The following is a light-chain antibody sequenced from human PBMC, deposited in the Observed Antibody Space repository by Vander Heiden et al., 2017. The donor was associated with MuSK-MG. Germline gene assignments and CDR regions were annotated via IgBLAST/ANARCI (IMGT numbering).Light chain of an antibody. J-gene: IGKJ2*01. V-gene: IGKV1-39*01. CDR3: QQSYSTPYT. CDR1: QSISSY. Sequence: QMTQSPASLSASVGDRVTITCRASQSISSYLNWYQQKPGKAPKLLIYAASSLQSGVPSRFSGSGSGTDFTLTISSLQPEDFATYYCQQSYSTPYTFGQGTKLEIK. CDR2: AAS.